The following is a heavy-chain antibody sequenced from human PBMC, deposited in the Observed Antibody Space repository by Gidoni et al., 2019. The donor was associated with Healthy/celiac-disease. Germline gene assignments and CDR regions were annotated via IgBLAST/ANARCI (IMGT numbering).Heavy chain of an antibody. J-gene: IGHJ4*02. CDR2: IYYSGGT. V-gene: IGHV4-39*01. CDR1: GGSLSSSSYY. Sequence: QLQLQESGPGLVKPSETLSLTCTVPGGSLSSSSYYWGWIRQPPGKGLEWIGRIYYSGGTYYNPSLKSRVTISVDTSKNQFSLKLSSVTAADTAVYYCARRHVALNYFDYWGQGTLVTVSS. CDR3: ARRHVALNYFDY. D-gene: IGHD5-12*01.